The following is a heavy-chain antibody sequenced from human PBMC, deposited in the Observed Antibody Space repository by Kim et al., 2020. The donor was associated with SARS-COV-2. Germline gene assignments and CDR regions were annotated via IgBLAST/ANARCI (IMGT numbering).Heavy chain of an antibody. J-gene: IGHJ4*02. CDR1: GYSINTFA. V-gene: IGHV3-23*01. CDR2: ITKYDGRT. D-gene: IGHD6-19*01. Sequence: GGSLRLSYAASGYSINTFAMSWVRQAPGKGLEWVSAITKYDGRTYYADSVRGRFTISRDNSKNTVHLQMDSLRAADTGLYYCAKDHPSSGWPTFDYRGQG. CDR3: AKDHPSSGWPTFDY.